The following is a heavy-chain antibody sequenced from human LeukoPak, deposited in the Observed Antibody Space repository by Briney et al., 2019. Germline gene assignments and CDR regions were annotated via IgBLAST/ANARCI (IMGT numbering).Heavy chain of an antibody. D-gene: IGHD3/OR15-3a*01. CDR1: GFTVSSNY. Sequence: GGSLRLSCAASGFTVSSNYMNWVRQAPGKGLEWVSGIRGSGETTYYAESVKGRFIIQRDNSKNTLYLQMNSLRAEDTALYYCAKDLSSGTGRGFDYWGQGTLVTVSS. V-gene: IGHV3-23*01. CDR2: IRGSGETT. CDR3: AKDLSSGTGRGFDY. J-gene: IGHJ4*02.